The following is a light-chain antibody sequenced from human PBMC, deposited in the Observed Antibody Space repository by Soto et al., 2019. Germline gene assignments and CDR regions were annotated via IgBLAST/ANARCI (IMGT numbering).Light chain of an antibody. CDR1: QTLDRW. CDR3: QQYNSWQIS. V-gene: IGKV1-5*01. CDR2: DAS. Sequence: DIPMTQSPSTLSASVGDRVTITCRASQTLDRWLAWYQQKPGKAPKLLINDASNLESGVPSRFSGSGYGTEFTLTISSLHPDDAATYYCQQYNSWQISFGGGTKVEV. J-gene: IGKJ4*01.